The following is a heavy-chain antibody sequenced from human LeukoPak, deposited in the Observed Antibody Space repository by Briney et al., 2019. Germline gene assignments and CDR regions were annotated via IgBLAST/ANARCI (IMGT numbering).Heavy chain of an antibody. Sequence: GGSLRLSCAVYGFTLSSYAMSWVRQAPGKGREWVSSIIGSGGSTYYADSGKGRFTISRDHSKNTLYLQMNSLRAEDTAVYYCAKVFVYDFWSGYYPGDYWGQGTLVTVSS. CDR3: AKVFVYDFWSGYYPGDY. V-gene: IGHV3-23*01. CDR2: IIGSGGST. CDR1: GFTLSSYA. J-gene: IGHJ4*02. D-gene: IGHD3-3*01.